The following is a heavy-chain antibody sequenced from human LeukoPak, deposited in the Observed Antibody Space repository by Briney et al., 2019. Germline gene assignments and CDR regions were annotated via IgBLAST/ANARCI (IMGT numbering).Heavy chain of an antibody. D-gene: IGHD3-22*01. CDR3: TARSSGYYYVHVAFDT. CDR2: IVVGSGNT. Sequence: GTSVTVSCTASGFTFTSSAMQWVRQARGQRLEWIGWIVVGSGNTNYAQKFQERGTITRDMSTSTAYMELSSLRSEDTAVYYCTARSSGYYYVHVAFDTWGQGTMVTVSS. J-gene: IGHJ3*02. V-gene: IGHV1-58*02. CDR1: GFTFTSSA.